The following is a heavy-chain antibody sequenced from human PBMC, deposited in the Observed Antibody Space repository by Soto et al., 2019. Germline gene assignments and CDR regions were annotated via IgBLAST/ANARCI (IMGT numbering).Heavy chain of an antibody. CDR1: GGSFSGYY. Sequence: PSETLSLTCAVYGGSFSGYYWSWIRQPPGKGLEWIGEINHSGSTNYNPSLKSRVTISVDTSKNQFSLKLSSVTAADTAVYYCARGGLFSGSYLSLFYWGQGTLITVSS. V-gene: IGHV4-34*01. D-gene: IGHD3-10*01. J-gene: IGHJ4*02. CDR2: INHSGST. CDR3: ARGGLFSGSYLSLFY.